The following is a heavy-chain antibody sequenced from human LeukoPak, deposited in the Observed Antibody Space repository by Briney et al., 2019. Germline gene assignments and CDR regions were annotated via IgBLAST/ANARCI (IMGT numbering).Heavy chain of an antibody. CDR2: IRWDSGSI. CDR3: AKAPETGILYPNFDY. V-gene: IGHV3-9*03. D-gene: IGHD3-9*01. Sequence: PGGSLRLSCVASGFTFDDYTMYWVRQAPGKGLEWVSGIRWDSGSIGYADSVKGRFTISRDNAKNSLYLQMNSLRAEDMALYYCAKAPETGILYPNFDYWGQGTLVTVSS. CDR1: GFTFDDYT. J-gene: IGHJ4*02.